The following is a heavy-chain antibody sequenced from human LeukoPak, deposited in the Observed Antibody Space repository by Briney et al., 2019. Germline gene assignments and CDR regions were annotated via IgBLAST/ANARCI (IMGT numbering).Heavy chain of an antibody. Sequence: AASVKVSCKVSGYTLTELSMHWVRQAPGKGLEWMGGFDPEDGETIYAQKFQGRVTITADESTSTAYMELSSLRSEDTAVYYCARAVRYCSSTSCYIEAFDIWGQGTMVTVSS. V-gene: IGHV1-24*01. CDR1: GYTLTELS. CDR3: ARAVRYCSSTSCYIEAFDI. J-gene: IGHJ3*02. D-gene: IGHD2-2*02. CDR2: FDPEDGET.